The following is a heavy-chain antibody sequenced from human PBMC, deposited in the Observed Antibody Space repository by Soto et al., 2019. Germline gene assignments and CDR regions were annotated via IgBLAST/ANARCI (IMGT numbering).Heavy chain of an antibody. V-gene: IGHV3-23*01. Sequence: EVQLLESGGGLVQPGGSLRLSCAASGFTFSTYAMTWVRQAPGKGLEWVSALSGNSGTTYSADSVKGRFTISRDNSRNTLSLQMSSMRAEDTAVYYCAKGSKFTICSPNHCWGQGPLVTVSS. CDR2: LSGNSGTT. D-gene: IGHD3-3*01. CDR3: AKGSKFTICSPNHC. J-gene: IGHJ4*02. CDR1: GFTFSTYA.